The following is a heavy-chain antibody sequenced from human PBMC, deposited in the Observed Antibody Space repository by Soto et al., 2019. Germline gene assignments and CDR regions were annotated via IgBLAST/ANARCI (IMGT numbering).Heavy chain of an antibody. CDR3: ASCYDSTSCGYYYYYGMDV. CDR2: IIPIFGTA. CDR1: GGTFSSYA. V-gene: IGHV1-69*12. D-gene: IGHD3-22*01. J-gene: IGHJ6*02. Sequence: QVQLVQSGAEVKKPGSSLKVSCKASGGTFSSYAISWVRQAPGQGLEWMGWIIPIFGTANYAQKCQGRVTITADESTITDYMEMSSMRSDDTAMYYCASCYDSTSCGYYYYYGMDVSGHGTTVPVSS.